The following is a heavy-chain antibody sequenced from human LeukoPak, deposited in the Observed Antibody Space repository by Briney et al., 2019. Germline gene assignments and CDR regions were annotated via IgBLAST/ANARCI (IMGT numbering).Heavy chain of an antibody. D-gene: IGHD3-10*02. Sequence: GGSLRLSCAASGFTVSNNYMSWVRQAPGKGLEWVAVTSNDGSDKFYADSVKGRFTISRDNSKNTLYLQMNSLRAEDTAVYYCAKVAATLFGFFDYWGQGTLVTVSS. V-gene: IGHV3-30*18. CDR3: AKVAATLFGFFDY. J-gene: IGHJ4*02. CDR2: TSNDGSDK. CDR1: GFTVSNNY.